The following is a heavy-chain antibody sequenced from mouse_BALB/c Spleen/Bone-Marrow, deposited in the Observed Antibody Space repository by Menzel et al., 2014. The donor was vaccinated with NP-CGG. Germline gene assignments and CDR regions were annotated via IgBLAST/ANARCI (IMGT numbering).Heavy chain of an antibody. CDR1: GFSLTSYG. Sequence: QVQLQQSGPGLVQPSQCLSISCTVSGFSLTSYGVHWVRQSPGKGLEWLGVIWSGGSTDYNAAFISRLSISKDNSKNQVFIKMSSQHTDNTAISYYVRKKLEGYFDYWGQGTTLTVSS. CDR2: IWSGGST. CDR3: VRKKLEGYFDY. V-gene: IGHV2-2-2*01. J-gene: IGHJ2*01. D-gene: IGHD4-1*01.